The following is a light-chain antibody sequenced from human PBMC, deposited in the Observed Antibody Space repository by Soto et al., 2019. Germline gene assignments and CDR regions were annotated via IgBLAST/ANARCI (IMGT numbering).Light chain of an antibody. CDR1: SSNIGSNT. CDR3: ESCDDSLNGWV. V-gene: IGLV1-44*01. Sequence: QSVLTQPPSASGTPGQRVTISCSGSSSNIGSNTVNWYQQLPGTAPKLLLYSKNQRPSGVPDRFSGSKSGTSASLAISGLQSEDEADYYCESCDDSLNGWVFGGGTKVTVL. CDR2: SKN. J-gene: IGLJ3*02.